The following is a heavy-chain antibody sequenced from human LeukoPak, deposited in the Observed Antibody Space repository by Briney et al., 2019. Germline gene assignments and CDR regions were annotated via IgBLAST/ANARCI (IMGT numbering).Heavy chain of an antibody. CDR2: IYSTGIT. CDR3: VRDLWGAGGTQY. Sequence: SETLSLTCTVSRGSMNNYYWSWIRQPAGKGLEWIGRIYSTGITHYNPTLKSRVTLSVDTSKSQFSLNLSSVTAADAAVYYCVRDLWGAGGTQYWGQGTQVIVSS. D-gene: IGHD6-13*01. CDR1: RGSMNNYY. J-gene: IGHJ4*02. V-gene: IGHV4-4*07.